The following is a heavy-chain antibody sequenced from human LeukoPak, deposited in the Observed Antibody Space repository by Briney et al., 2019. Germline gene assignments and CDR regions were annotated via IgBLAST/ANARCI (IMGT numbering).Heavy chain of an antibody. CDR2: ISGSGGST. Sequence: GGSLRLSCAASGFTFSNYAMSWVRQAPGKGLEWVSAISGSGGSTYYADSVKGRFTISRDNSKNTLYLQMNSLRAEDTAVYYCAKDPPLGDYDYVWGSYRYPVWGQGTLVTVSS. J-gene: IGHJ4*02. CDR1: GFTFSNYA. CDR3: AKDPPLGDYDYVWGSYRYPV. D-gene: IGHD3-16*02. V-gene: IGHV3-23*01.